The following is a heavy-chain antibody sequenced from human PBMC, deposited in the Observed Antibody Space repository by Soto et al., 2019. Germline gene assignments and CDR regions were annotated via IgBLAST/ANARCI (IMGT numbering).Heavy chain of an antibody. Sequence: QVQLQESGPGLVKPSQTLSLTCTVSGGSISSGGYYWSWIRQHPGKGLEWIGYIYYSGSTYYNPSLKSRVTITVDTSKNQFTLKQSSVTAADMAVYYCAGEGGIVGATAADYWGQGTLVTVSS. CDR1: GGSISSGGYY. J-gene: IGHJ4*02. V-gene: IGHV4-31*03. CDR2: IYYSGST. D-gene: IGHD1-26*01. CDR3: AGEGGIVGATAADY.